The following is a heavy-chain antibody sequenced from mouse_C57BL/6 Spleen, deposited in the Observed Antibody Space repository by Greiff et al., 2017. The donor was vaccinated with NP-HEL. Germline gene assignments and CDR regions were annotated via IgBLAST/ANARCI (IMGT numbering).Heavy chain of an antibody. J-gene: IGHJ2*01. V-gene: IGHV1-55*01. CDR2: IYPGSGST. Sequence: VQLQESGAELVKPGASVKMSCKASGYTFTSYWITWVKQRPGHGLEWIGDIYPGSGSTNYNEKFKSKATLTVDTSSSTAYMQLSSLTSEDSAVYYCAREQITTVVGDYFDYWGQGTTLTVSS. D-gene: IGHD1-1*01. CDR3: AREQITTVVGDYFDY. CDR1: GYTFTSYW.